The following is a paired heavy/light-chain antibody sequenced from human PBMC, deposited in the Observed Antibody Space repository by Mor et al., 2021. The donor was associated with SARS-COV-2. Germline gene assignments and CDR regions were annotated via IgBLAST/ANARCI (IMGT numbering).Light chain of an antibody. CDR2: FNS. Sequence: QSVLSQPPSASETPGQRVTISCSGGRSNIGSNAVNWYQRLPGTAPRLLIYFNSQRPSGVPDRFSGSKSGTSVSLAISDLQSDDEADYYCGTWDDSLNTYIFGGGTKLTVL. CDR1: RSNIGSNA. J-gene: IGLJ2*01. CDR3: GTWDDSLNTYI. V-gene: IGLV1-44*01.
Heavy chain of an antibody. Sequence: QVQLHESGPGLVAPSQTLSLTCTVSADSIGNDDHYWTWIRQPPGRGLEWLGNVYMSGSTYYNPSLQSRITISIDTSKNQFSLRLTSVTAADTAVYYCARYNFPGLGSSCINCGWFDPWGRGTQVTVSS. D-gene: IGHD2-15*01. CDR1: ADSIGNDDHY. J-gene: IGHJ5*02. V-gene: IGHV4-30-4*08. CDR2: VYMSGST. CDR3: ARYNFPGLGSSCINCGWFDP.